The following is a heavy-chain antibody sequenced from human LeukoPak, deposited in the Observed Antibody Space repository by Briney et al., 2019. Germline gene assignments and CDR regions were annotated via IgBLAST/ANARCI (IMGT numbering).Heavy chain of an antibody. CDR2: IYTSGST. D-gene: IGHD5-18*01. CDR3: ARQGTQYSYGYNWFDP. CDR1: GGSISSYH. J-gene: IGHJ5*02. V-gene: IGHV4-4*09. Sequence: SETLSLTCTVSGGSISSYHWSWIRQPPGKGLEWIGYIYTSGSTNYNPSLKSRVTISVDTSKNQFSLKLSSVTAADTAVYYCARQGTQYSYGYNWFDPWGQGTLVTVSS.